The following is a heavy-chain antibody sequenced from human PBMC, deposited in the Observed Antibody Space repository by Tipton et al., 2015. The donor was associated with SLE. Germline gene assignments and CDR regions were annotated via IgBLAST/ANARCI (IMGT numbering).Heavy chain of an antibody. D-gene: IGHD6-13*01. CDR3: ARLITAAGTWWFDP. CDR2: IDTRGST. Sequence: LRLSCTVSDDSISHYYWSWIRQPAGKGLEWLGHIDTRGSTTYNPSLRSRVTISVDPSTNQFSLKLSSVTAADTAVYYCARLITAAGTWWFDPWGQGTLVTVSS. V-gene: IGHV4-4*07. CDR1: DDSISHYY. J-gene: IGHJ5*02.